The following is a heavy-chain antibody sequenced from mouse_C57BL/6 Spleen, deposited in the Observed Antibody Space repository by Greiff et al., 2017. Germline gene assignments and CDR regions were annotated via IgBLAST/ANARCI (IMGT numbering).Heavy chain of an antibody. CDR1: GYAFSSSW. CDR3: ARGGYYSNPYYFDY. V-gene: IGHV1-82*01. D-gene: IGHD2-5*01. CDR2: IYPGDGDT. Sequence: QVQLQQSGPELVKPGASVKISCKASGYAFSSSWMNWVKQRPGKGLEWIGRIYPGDGDTNYNGKFKGKATLTADKSSSTAYMQLSSLTSEDSAVYFCARGGYYSNPYYFDYWGQGTTLTVSS. J-gene: IGHJ2*01.